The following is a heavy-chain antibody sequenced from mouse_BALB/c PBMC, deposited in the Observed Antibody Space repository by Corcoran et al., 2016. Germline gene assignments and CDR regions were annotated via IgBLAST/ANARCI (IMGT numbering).Heavy chain of an antibody. CDR2: IDPANGNT. CDR3: ARWDWYFDV. J-gene: IGHJ1*01. Sequence: EVQLQQSGAELVKPGASVKLSCTASGFNINDTYMHWVKQRPEQGLGWIGRIDPANGNTKYDPKFRGTATITADTSSNTAYLQLSSPTSEDTVVYYCARWDWYFDVWGAGTTVTVSS. V-gene: IGHV14-3*02. CDR1: GFNINDTY.